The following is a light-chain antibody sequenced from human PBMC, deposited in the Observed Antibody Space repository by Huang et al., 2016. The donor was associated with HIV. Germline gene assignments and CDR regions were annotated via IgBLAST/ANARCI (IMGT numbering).Light chain of an antibody. Sequence: DIVMTQSPDSLAVSLGVRATINCKSSQSVLYIPNNKNYLAWYQQKPGQPPKLLIYWASTRETGVPYRFSGSGSGTDFTLTISSLQAEDVAVYYCQQYYSTPNTFGQGTKLEIK. CDR3: QQYYSTPNT. CDR2: WAS. V-gene: IGKV4-1*01. CDR1: QSVLYIPNNKNY. J-gene: IGKJ2*01.